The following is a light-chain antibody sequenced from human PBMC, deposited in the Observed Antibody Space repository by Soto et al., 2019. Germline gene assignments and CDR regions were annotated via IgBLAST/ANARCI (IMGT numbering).Light chain of an antibody. V-gene: IGKV3-15*01. CDR2: GXS. CDR1: QFVLSN. CDR3: NQYNTWPLT. Sequence: EIVMTQSPATLSVSPGDRVTLSCRASQFVLSNSAWYQQKPGQARRLLIYGXSLRATGIPARFSGSGYGTEFTLTISSLQSEDFAVYYCNQYNTWPLTFGGGTKV. J-gene: IGKJ4*01.